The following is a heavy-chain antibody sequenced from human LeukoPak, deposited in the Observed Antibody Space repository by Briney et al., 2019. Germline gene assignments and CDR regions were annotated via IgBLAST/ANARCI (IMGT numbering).Heavy chain of an antibody. D-gene: IGHD3-22*01. J-gene: IGHJ4*02. V-gene: IGHV5-51*01. CDR1: RFRFTSYW. CDR3: ARRDFYDGSGYYVY. CDR2: IYPGDSDT. Sequence: GEFLKISCKGSRFRFTSYWLGGARQMPGKGLEWMGNIYPGDSDTRYSPSFQGQVTISADKSISTAYLQWSSMKASDTAMYYCARRDFYDGSGYYVYWAQGTLVTVSS.